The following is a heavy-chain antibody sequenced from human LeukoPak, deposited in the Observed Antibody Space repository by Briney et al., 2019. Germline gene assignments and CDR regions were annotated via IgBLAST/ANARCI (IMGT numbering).Heavy chain of an antibody. V-gene: IGHV1-18*01. CDR2: ISAYNSNA. D-gene: IGHD2-2*01. Sequence: ASVKVSCKASGYTFTSYGISWVRQAPGQGLEWMGWISAYNSNADYAQKFQGRVTTTTDTSTSTAYMELRSLRSDDTAVYFCARVGACCTSSSCFDYWGQGNLVTVSS. J-gene: IGHJ4*02. CDR1: GYTFTSYG. CDR3: ARVGACCTSSSCFDY.